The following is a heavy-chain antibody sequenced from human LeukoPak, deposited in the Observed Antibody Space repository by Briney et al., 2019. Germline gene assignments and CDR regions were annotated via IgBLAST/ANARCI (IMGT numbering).Heavy chain of an antibody. V-gene: IGHV3-23*01. Sequence: GGSLRLSCAASGFTFSRYAMSWVRQAPRKGLEWVSTIGGSGISTYYADSVKGRFTISRDTSKNTLSLQMDSLRAEDTAVYYCAKDGPTVVSPHDYWGQGTLVTVSS. CDR1: GFTFSRYA. J-gene: IGHJ4*02. CDR3: AKDGPTVVSPHDY. CDR2: IGGSGIST. D-gene: IGHD4-23*01.